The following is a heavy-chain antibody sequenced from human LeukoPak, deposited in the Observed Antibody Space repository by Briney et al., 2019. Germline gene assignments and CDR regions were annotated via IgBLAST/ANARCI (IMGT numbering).Heavy chain of an antibody. V-gene: IGHV3-48*01. D-gene: IGHD2-2*01. J-gene: IGHJ4*02. Sequence: GGSLRLSCAASGFTFSSYSMNWVRQAPGKGLEWVSYISSSSSTIYYADSVKGRFTISRDNAKNSLYPQMNSLRAEDTAVYYCASTPIVVVPAASQRTFDYWGQGTLVTVSP. CDR2: ISSSSSTI. CDR1: GFTFSSYS. CDR3: ASTPIVVVPAASQRTFDY.